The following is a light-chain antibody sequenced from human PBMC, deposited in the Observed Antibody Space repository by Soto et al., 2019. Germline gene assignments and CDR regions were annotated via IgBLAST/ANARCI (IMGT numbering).Light chain of an antibody. CDR1: NSSIGADYV. Sequence: QSVLTQPPSVSGAPGQRVAISCTGSNSSIGADYVVHWYQQHLPGTAPKLLIYANSNRPSGVPDRFSGSKSGTSASLAITGLQAEDEADYYCQSYDSSLSGYVFGTGTKVTVL. V-gene: IGLV1-40*01. CDR3: QSYDSSLSGYV. CDR2: ANS. J-gene: IGLJ1*01.